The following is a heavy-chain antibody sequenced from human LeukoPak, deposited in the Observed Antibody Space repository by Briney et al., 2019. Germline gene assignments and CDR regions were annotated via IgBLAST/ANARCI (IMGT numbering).Heavy chain of an antibody. Sequence: GGSLRLSCAASGFTFDDYGMSWVRLAPGKGLEWDSGINWNGGSTGYGDSVKGRFTISRDNAKNSLYLQMNSLRAADPALFYCGREVARGSWPHLDASYWGQGTLVTVSS. V-gene: IGHV3-20*04. CDR3: GREVARGSWPHLDASY. CDR1: GFTFDDYG. J-gene: IGHJ4*02. D-gene: IGHD6-13*01. CDR2: INWNGGST.